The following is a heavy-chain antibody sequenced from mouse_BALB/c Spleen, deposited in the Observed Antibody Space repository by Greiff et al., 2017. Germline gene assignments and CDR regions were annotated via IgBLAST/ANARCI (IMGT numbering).Heavy chain of an antibody. CDR3: ARGYGNSFYYYAMDY. D-gene: IGHD2-10*02. CDR2: INPSSGYT. Sequence: QVQLKQSAAELARPGASVKMSCKASGYTFTSYTMHWVKQRPGQGLEWIGYINPSSGYTEYNQKFKDKTTLTADKSSSTAYMQLSSLTSEDSAVYYCARGYGNSFYYYAMDYWGQGTSVTVSS. CDR1: GYTFTSYT. J-gene: IGHJ4*01. V-gene: IGHV1-4*02.